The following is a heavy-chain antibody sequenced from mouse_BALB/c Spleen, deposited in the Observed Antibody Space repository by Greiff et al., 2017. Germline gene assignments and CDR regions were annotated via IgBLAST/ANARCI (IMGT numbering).Heavy chain of an antibody. Sequence: EVQGVESGGGLVQPGGSRKLSCAASGFTFSSFGMHWVRQAPEKGLEWVAYISSGSSTIYYADTVKGRFTISRDNPKNTLFLQMTSLRSEDTAMYYCARTYYRYGGYAMDYWGQGTSVTVSS. J-gene: IGHJ4*01. CDR3: ARTYYRYGGYAMDY. D-gene: IGHD2-14*01. CDR2: ISSGSSTI. CDR1: GFTFSSFG. V-gene: IGHV5-17*02.